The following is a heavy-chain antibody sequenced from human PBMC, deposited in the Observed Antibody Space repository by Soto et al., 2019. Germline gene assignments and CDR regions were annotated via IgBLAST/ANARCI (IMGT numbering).Heavy chain of an antibody. Sequence: GGSLRLSCAASGFTFSSCGMSWVRQAPGKGLEWVSAISGSGGSTYYADSVKGRFTISRDNSKNTLYLQMNSLRAEDTSVYYCAKWLLVATTYWFDPWGQGTLVTVSS. V-gene: IGHV3-23*01. J-gene: IGHJ5*02. CDR1: GFTFSSCG. D-gene: IGHD5-12*01. CDR2: ISGSGGST. CDR3: AKWLLVATTYWFDP.